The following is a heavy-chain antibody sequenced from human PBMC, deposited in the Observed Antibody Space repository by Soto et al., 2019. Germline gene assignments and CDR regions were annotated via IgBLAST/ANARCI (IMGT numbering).Heavy chain of an antibody. D-gene: IGHD3-22*01. V-gene: IGHV3-23*01. Sequence: ESGGGLVQPGGSLRLSCAASGFTFSSYAMSWVRQAPGKGLEWVSAISGSGGSTYYADSVKGRFTISRDNSKNTLYLQMNSLRAEDTAVYYCAKGTYPSSGYLYYFDYWGQGTLVTVSS. CDR1: GFTFSSYA. J-gene: IGHJ4*02. CDR3: AKGTYPSSGYLYYFDY. CDR2: ISGSGGST.